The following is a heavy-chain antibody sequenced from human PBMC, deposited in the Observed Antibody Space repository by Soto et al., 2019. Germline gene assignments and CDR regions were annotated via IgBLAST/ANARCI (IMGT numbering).Heavy chain of an antibody. J-gene: IGHJ4*02. CDR3: ATGGVKRVRGAIVEVFHLEF. CDR1: GFTVTRNY. Sequence: QLVESGGGLIQPGGSLRLSCAASGFTVTRNYMTWVRLAPGKGLECVSTIHTGGKTYYTDSVKGRFTASRDEYKNTLLLLMSIMSVEDAVVYYCATGGVKRVRGAIVEVFHLEFWGRGSVVTVSS. V-gene: IGHV3-53*02. D-gene: IGHD3-10*01. CDR2: IHTGGKT.